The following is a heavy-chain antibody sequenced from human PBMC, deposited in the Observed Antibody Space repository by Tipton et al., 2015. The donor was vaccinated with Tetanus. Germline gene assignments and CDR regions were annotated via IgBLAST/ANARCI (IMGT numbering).Heavy chain of an antibody. Sequence: QVQLVQSGAEVKKPGASVKVSCKASGYTFNTFGISWVRQATGQGLEWMGWISVYNGNTNYAQKLQGRVTLTTDTPASTAYMELRSLRSADPSVYYCARVPTNPLAVDRPTDSWGHRTLVTVSS. CDR3: ARVPTNPLAVDRPTDS. CDR2: ISVYNGNT. CDR1: GYTFNTFG. D-gene: IGHD2-8*01. V-gene: IGHV1-18*01. J-gene: IGHJ5*01.